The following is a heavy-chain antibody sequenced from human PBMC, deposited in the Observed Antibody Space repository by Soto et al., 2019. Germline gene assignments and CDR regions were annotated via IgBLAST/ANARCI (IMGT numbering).Heavy chain of an antibody. D-gene: IGHD3-16*01. CDR3: VNGRTFFDF. CDR1: GFAFSDYA. J-gene: IGHJ4*02. CDR2: ISDGDGAT. Sequence: EVHLLESGGSLVQPGGSLRLSCAASGFAFSDYAMTWVRQAPGKGLEWVSDISDGDGATHYADSVKGRFTISRDDSKNTLYFQMDSLRAEDAALYYCVNGRTFFDFWGQGTLVTVSS. V-gene: IGHV3-23*01.